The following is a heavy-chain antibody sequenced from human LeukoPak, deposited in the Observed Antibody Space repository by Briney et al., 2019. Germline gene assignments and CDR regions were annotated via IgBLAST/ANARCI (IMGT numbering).Heavy chain of an antibody. V-gene: IGHV4-59*01. Sequence: SETLSLTCTVSGCSISSYSWSWIRQPPGKGLEWIGYIYYSGSTNYNPSLKSRVTISVDTSKNQFSLKLSSVTAADTAVYYSAGARSGRYYYRPEHFQHWGQGTLVTVSS. D-gene: IGHD3-22*01. CDR3: AGARSGRYYYRPEHFQH. J-gene: IGHJ1*01. CDR1: GCSISSYS. CDR2: IYYSGST.